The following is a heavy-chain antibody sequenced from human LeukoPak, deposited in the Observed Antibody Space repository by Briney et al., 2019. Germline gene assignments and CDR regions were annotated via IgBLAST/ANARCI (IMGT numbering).Heavy chain of an antibody. J-gene: IGHJ4*02. CDR1: GGSISSSSYY. V-gene: IGHV4-39*01. CDR2: IYYSGST. D-gene: IGHD1-26*01. CDR3: ARPWEGAFDY. Sequence: PSETLSLTCTVSGGSISSSSYYWGWIRQPPGKGLEWIGSIYYSGSTYYNPSLKSRVTISVDTSKNQFSLKLSSVTAADTAVYYCARPWEGAFDYWGQGTLVTVSS.